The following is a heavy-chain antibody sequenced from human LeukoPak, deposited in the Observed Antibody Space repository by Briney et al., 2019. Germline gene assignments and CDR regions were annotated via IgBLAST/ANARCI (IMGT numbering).Heavy chain of an antibody. V-gene: IGHV1-18*01. CDR3: ARVTAAEAFDI. D-gene: IGHD6-13*01. Sequence: ASVKVSCKVSGYMFTSNALSWVRQAPGQGLEWMGRIGPYSGHTNYAQRLQGRVTTTTDTSTSTAYMELRSLTSDDTAVYYCARVTAAEAFDIWGQGTMVTVSS. J-gene: IGHJ3*02. CDR2: IGPYSGHT. CDR1: GYMFTSNA.